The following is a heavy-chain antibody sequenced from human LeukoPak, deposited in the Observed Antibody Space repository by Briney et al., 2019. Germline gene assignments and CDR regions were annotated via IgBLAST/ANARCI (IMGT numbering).Heavy chain of an antibody. D-gene: IGHD3-10*01. Sequence: PGGSLRLSCAASGFTFSSYSMNWVRQAPGKGLEWVSSISSSSSYIYYADSVKGRFTISRDNAKNSLYLQMNSLRAEDTAVYYCARARDYYGSGKDYYGMDVWGQGTTDTVSS. CDR1: GFTFSSYS. CDR3: ARARDYYGSGKDYYGMDV. J-gene: IGHJ6*02. V-gene: IGHV3-21*01. CDR2: ISSSSSYI.